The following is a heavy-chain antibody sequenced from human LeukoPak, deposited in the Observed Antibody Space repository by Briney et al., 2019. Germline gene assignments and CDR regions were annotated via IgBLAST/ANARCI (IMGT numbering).Heavy chain of an antibody. V-gene: IGHV4-59*01. CDR3: ARGLMMAVAGRGEFHY. Sequence: AETLCLTCTASGFSISSYWLSWVRQPPGKGLEWIGDIDDSGSTNYTPSLKSRVTISVDTSKNQFSLKLSSVTAADTAVYYCARGLMMAVAGRGEFHYWGQGTLVTVSS. CDR1: GFSISSYW. J-gene: IGHJ4*02. D-gene: IGHD6-13*01. CDR2: IDDSGST.